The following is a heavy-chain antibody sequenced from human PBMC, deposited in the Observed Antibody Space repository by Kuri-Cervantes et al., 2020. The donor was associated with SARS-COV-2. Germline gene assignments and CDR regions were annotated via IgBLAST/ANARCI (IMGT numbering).Heavy chain of an antibody. D-gene: IGHD5-18*01. J-gene: IGHJ4*02. CDR2: IYTTGST. Sequence: LSCTVSGGSISSGSYFWNWIRQPAGKGLEWIGHIYTTGSTNYNPSLKSRVTISVDTSKNQFSLKLTSVTAADTAVYYCARGVVDTAMAYYFDYWGQGTLVTVSS. V-gene: IGHV4-61*09. CDR3: ARGVVDTAMAYYFDY. CDR1: GGSISSGSYF.